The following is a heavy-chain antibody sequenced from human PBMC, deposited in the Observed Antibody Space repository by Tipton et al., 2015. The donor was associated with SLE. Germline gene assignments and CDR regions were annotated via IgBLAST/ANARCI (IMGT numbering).Heavy chain of an antibody. Sequence: GLVKPSETPSLTCTVSGASISSYFWSWFRQPPGKGLEWIGYIYYSGNTNYNPSLKGRVTISEDTSKNHLSLKLSSVTAADTAVYYCARSGGGPTIWWGQGTLVTVSS. CDR1: GASISSYF. D-gene: IGHD2-8*02. J-gene: IGHJ4*02. CDR2: IYYSGNT. V-gene: IGHV4-59*01. CDR3: ARSGGGPTIW.